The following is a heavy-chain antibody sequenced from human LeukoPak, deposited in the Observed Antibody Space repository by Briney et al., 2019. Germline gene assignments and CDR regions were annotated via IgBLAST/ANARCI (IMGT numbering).Heavy chain of an antibody. CDR3: AKDLGVRGVIIAAFDY. CDR2: ISFDGSDA. D-gene: IGHD3-10*01. J-gene: IGHJ4*02. CDR1: GFTFSGFW. V-gene: IGHV3-74*01. Sequence: GGSLRLSCAASGFTFSGFWMHWVRQAPGKGLVWVSCISFDGSDATYADSVKGRFTISRDNAKNSLYLQMNSLRAEDTALYYCAKDLGVRGVIIAAFDYWGQGTLVTVSS.